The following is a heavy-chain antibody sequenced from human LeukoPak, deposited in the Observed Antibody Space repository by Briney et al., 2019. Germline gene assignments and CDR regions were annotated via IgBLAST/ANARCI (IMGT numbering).Heavy chain of an antibody. V-gene: IGHV4-39*07. J-gene: IGHJ6*02. Sequence: PSETLSLTCTVSGGSISSSSYYWGWIRQPPGKGLEWIGSIYYSGSTNYNPSLKSRVTISVDTSKNQFSLKLSSVTAADTAVYYCARDLGSYYGMDVWGQGTTVTVSS. D-gene: IGHD1-26*01. CDR2: IYYSGST. CDR3: ARDLGSYYGMDV. CDR1: GGSISSSSYY.